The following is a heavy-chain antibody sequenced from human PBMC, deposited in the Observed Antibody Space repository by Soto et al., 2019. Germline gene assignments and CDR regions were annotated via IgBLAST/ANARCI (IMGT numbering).Heavy chain of an antibody. V-gene: IGHV3-33*01. CDR1: GFIFSGYG. CDR2: IWYDGSNK. CDR3: AREPYSSGWYAFDY. Sequence: PGGSLRLPCAASGFIFSGYGMHWVRQAPGKGLEWVAVIWYDGSNKYYADSVKGRFTISRDNSKNTLYLQMNSLRAEGAAVYYSAREPYSSGWYAFDYWGQGTLVTVSS. D-gene: IGHD6-19*01. J-gene: IGHJ4*02.